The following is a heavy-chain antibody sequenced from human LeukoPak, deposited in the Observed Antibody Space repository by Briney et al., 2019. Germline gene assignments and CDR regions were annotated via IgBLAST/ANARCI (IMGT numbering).Heavy chain of an antibody. CDR2: IIHIFGSA. CDR3: ARSGDNGYFDL. Sequence: ASVKVSCKASGGTFSSYAISWVRQAPGQGLEWMGGIIHIFGSANYAQKSQGRVTITTDDSTSTAYMELSSLRSEDTAMYCCARSGDNGYFDLWGRGTLVTVSS. D-gene: IGHD2-21*01. V-gene: IGHV1-69*05. J-gene: IGHJ2*01. CDR1: GGTFSSYA.